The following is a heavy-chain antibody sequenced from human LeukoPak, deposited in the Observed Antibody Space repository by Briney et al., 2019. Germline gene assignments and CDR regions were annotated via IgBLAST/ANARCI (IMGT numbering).Heavy chain of an antibody. D-gene: IGHD6-13*01. J-gene: IGHJ6*02. V-gene: IGHV4-59*11. CDR2: VYYTGSS. CDR3: ARLSRIATAGAYSYHSLDI. Sequence: PSETLSLTCTVSGGSINDHAWCWIRQPPGRGLEWIGCVYYTGSSEYNASLKSRLTISTDTSNNQLSLKATSVTAADTATYSCARLSRIATAGAYSYHSLDIWGQGTTVTVSS. CDR1: GGSINDHA.